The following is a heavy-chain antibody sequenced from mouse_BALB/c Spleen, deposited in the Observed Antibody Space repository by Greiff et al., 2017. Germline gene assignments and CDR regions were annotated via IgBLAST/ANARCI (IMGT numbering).Heavy chain of an antibody. CDR1: GYTFTDYA. CDR2: ISTYYGDA. V-gene: IGHV1S137*01. Sequence: QVQLQQSGAELVRPGVSVKISCKGSGYTFTDYAMHWVKQSHAKSLEWIGVISTYYGDASYNQKFKGKATMTVDKSSSTAYMELARLTSEDSAIYYCAREYGRNTGWFAYWGQGTLVTVSA. D-gene: IGHD2-10*02. J-gene: IGHJ3*01. CDR3: AREYGRNTGWFAY.